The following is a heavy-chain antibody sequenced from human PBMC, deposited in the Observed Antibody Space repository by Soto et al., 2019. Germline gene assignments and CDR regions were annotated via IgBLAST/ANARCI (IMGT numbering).Heavy chain of an antibody. CDR1: GRSISSSNYP. Sequence: QLQLQESGPGLVKPSETLSLSCTVSGRSISSSNYPWGWIRQPPGKGLEWIVSLYYSGSAYYNPSLKGRVTISVDTSKNQFSLKLTSVTAADTAVYHCARHVYNRPPGSWGQGTLVTVSS. V-gene: IGHV4-39*01. D-gene: IGHD1-1*01. CDR2: LYYSGSA. J-gene: IGHJ4*02. CDR3: ARHVYNRPPGS.